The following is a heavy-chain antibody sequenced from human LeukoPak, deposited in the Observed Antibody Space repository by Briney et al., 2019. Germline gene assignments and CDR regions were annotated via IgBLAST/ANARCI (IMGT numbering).Heavy chain of an antibody. Sequence: SETLSLTCAVYGGSFSGYYWSWIREPPGKGLEWIWEINRSVSIKYNPSLKRRVTISVDTSKNQFSLKLSSVTAADTAVYYCARGPTAMVRGVIITYSYGMDVWGKGTTVTVSS. CDR1: GGSFSGYY. V-gene: IGHV4-34*01. CDR2: INRSVSI. CDR3: ARGPTAMVRGVIITYSYGMDV. D-gene: IGHD3-10*01. J-gene: IGHJ6*04.